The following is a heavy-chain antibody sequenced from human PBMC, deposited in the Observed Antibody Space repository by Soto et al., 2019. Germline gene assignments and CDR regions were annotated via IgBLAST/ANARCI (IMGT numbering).Heavy chain of an antibody. CDR2: IIPIFGTA. Sequence: QVQLVQSGAEVKKPGSSVKVSCKASGGTFSSYAISWVRQSPGQGLEWMGGIIPIFGTANYAQKFQGSVTITATDSTSRAYMGLCRLRSAYTAVYYCARAQYCSGGSGYPDEDYYYGMDVWGQVTTVTVSS. CDR1: GGTFSSYA. D-gene: IGHD2-15*01. V-gene: IGHV1-69*12. CDR3: ARAQYCSGGSGYPDEDYYYGMDV. J-gene: IGHJ6*02.